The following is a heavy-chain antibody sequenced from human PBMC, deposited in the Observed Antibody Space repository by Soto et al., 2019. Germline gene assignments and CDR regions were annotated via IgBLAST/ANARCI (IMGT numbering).Heavy chain of an antibody. V-gene: IGHV3-23*04. CDR2: ISGSGGST. Sequence: EVQLVESGGGLIQPGGSLRLSCAASGFTVSSNYMSWVRQAPGKGLEWVSAISGSGGSTYYADSVKGRFTISRDNSKNTLYLQMNSLRAEDTAVYYCAKGRPSMVRGVIIYFDYWGQGTLVTVSS. J-gene: IGHJ4*02. D-gene: IGHD3-10*01. CDR1: GFTVSSNY. CDR3: AKGRPSMVRGVIIYFDY.